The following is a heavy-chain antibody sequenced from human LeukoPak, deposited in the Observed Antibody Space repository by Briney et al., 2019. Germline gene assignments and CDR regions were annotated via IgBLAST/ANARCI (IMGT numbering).Heavy chain of an antibody. CDR2: ISWNSGSI. V-gene: IGHV3-9*01. CDR3: AKALYYYDSTHNYYYYYYMDV. D-gene: IGHD3-22*01. Sequence: GGSLRLSCAASGFTFDDYAMHWVRQAPGKGLEWVSGISWNSGSIGYADPVKGRFTISRDNAKNSLYLQMNSLRAEDTALYYCAKALYYYDSTHNYYYYYYMDVWGKGTTVTVSS. CDR1: GFTFDDYA. J-gene: IGHJ6*03.